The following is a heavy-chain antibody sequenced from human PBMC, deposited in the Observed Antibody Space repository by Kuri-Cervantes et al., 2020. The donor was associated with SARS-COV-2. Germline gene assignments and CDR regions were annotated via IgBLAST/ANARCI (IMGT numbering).Heavy chain of an antibody. CDR2: INPNTGGT. J-gene: IGHJ4*02. CDR3: AGGEGVRGLMVMLTRREVGSLEF. CDR1: GYSFTDYS. V-gene: IGHV1-2*04. Sequence: ASVKVSCKASGYSFTDYSIHWVRQAPGQGLEWMGRINPNTGGTMYAQRFQGWVTMNRDTSLTTAYMELGRLTSDDTAVYYCAGGEGVRGLMVMLTRREVGSLEFWGQGTLVTVSS. D-gene: IGHD3-10*01.